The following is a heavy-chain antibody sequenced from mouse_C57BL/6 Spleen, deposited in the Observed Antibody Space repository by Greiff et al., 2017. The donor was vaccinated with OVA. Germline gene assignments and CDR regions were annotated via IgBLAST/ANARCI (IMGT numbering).Heavy chain of an antibody. J-gene: IGHJ2*01. CDR2: IDPENGDT. CDR3: TTSPSSDY. Sequence: VQLQQSGAELVRPGASVKLSCTASGFNIKDDYMHWVKQRPEQGLEWIGWIDPENGDTEYASKFQGKATITADTSSNTAYLQLSSQTSEDTAVYYCTTSPSSDYWGQGTTLTVSS. V-gene: IGHV14-4*01. CDR1: GFNIKDDY.